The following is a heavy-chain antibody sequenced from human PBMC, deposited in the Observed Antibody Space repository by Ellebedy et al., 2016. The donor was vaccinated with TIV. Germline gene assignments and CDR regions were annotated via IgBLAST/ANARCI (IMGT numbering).Heavy chain of an antibody. Sequence: GESLKISCAAPGFTFSSYGMNWVRQAPGKGLEWFSSISSSSRTIYYADSVKGRFTISRDNAKNSLYLQMNRLRAEDKAVYYCASLGVRYCSGGSCYEASDYWGQGTLVTVSS. CDR2: ISSSSRTI. V-gene: IGHV3-48*04. CDR3: ASLGVRYCSGGSCYEASDY. J-gene: IGHJ4*02. D-gene: IGHD2-15*01. CDR1: GFTFSSYG.